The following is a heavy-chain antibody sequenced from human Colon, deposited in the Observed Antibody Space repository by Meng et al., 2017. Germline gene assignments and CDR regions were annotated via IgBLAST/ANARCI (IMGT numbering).Heavy chain of an antibody. D-gene: IGHD6-25*01. J-gene: IGHJ4*01. Sequence: GGSLRLSCQPPGFTLSGYEMTWVRQVPGKGLEWTPNIAISGSHIFYTDSVRGRFTISRNNTKNSLYLQMSSLKAEDTAVYFCARGPRSSGGGLYFDAWGQGTPVTVSS. CDR1: GFTLSGYE. CDR3: ARGPRSSGGGLYFDA. V-gene: IGHV3-48*03. CDR2: IAISGSHI.